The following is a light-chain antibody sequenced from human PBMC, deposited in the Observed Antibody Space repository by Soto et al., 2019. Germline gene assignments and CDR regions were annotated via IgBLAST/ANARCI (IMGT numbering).Light chain of an antibody. Sequence: EIVLTQSPATLSLSPGERATLSCRASQSVRSYLAWYQQKPGQPPRLLIYDASNRATGIPARFSGSGSGTDFTLTISSLEPEDFAVYYCQQRSNWPPSITFGQGTRLEIK. CDR2: DAS. CDR3: QQRSNWPPSIT. CDR1: QSVRSY. V-gene: IGKV3-11*01. J-gene: IGKJ5*01.